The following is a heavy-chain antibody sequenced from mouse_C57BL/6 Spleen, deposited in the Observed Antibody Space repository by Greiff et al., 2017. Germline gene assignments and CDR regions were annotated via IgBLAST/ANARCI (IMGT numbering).Heavy chain of an antibody. D-gene: IGHD2-3*01. CDR3: ARGDGYSLYAMDY. Sequence: VQLQQSGPVLVKPGASVKMSCKASGYTFTDYYMNWVKQSHGKSLEWIGVINPYNGGTSYNQKFKGKATLTVDKSSSTAYMELNSLTSADSAVYDCARGDGYSLYAMDYWGQGTSVTVSS. CDR1: GYTFTDYY. CDR2: INPYNGGT. J-gene: IGHJ4*01. V-gene: IGHV1-19*01.